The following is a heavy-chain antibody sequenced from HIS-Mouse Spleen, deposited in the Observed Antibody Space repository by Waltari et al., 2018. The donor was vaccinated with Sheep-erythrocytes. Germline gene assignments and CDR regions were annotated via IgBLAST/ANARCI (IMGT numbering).Heavy chain of an antibody. CDR1: GFTFSNAW. D-gene: IGHD5-12*01. CDR3: TSSGEMATNYYYYGMDV. J-gene: IGHJ6*02. CDR2: IKSKTDGGTT. V-gene: IGHV3-15*01. Sequence: EVQLVESGGGLVKPGGSLRLSCAASGFTFSNAWRSWGRQAPGKGLEWVGRIKSKTDGGTTDYAAPVKGRFTISRDDSKNTLYLQMNSLKTEDTAVYYCTSSGEMATNYYYYGMDVWGQGTTVTVSS.